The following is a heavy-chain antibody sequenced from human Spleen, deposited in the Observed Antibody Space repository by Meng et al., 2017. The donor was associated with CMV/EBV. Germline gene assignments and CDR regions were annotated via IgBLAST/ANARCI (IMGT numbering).Heavy chain of an antibody. CDR1: GDTFINNA. CDR3: ATGGYDGSYYYGLEV. J-gene: IGHJ6*02. D-gene: IGHD5-12*01. Sequence: SVKVSCKASGDTFINNAISWVRQAPGQRPEWMGGIIPDVGTPDYAENFQGRVTMTTDESTSTAYMEMSSLRSDDTAVYYCATGGYDGSYYYGLEVWGQGTTVTISS. V-gene: IGHV1-69*05. CDR2: IIPDVGTP.